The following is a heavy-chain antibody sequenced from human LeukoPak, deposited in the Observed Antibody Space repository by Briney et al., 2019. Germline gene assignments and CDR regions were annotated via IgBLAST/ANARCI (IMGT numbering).Heavy chain of an antibody. V-gene: IGHV3-49*04. CDR3: TSVIWFGEFTDFDY. CDR2: IRSKAYGGTT. D-gene: IGHD3-10*01. Sequence: GGSLRLSCAASGFIFSHYGMNWVRQAPGKGLEWVDSIRSKAYGGTTEYAASVKGRFTISRDDSKSIAYLQMNSLKTEDTAVYYCTSVIWFGEFTDFDYWGQGTLVTVSS. CDR1: GFIFSHYG. J-gene: IGHJ4*02.